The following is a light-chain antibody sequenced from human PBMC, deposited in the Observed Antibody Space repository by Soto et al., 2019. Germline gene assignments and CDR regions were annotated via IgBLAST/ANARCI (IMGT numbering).Light chain of an antibody. CDR1: QGISSY. CDR3: QQYNTYST. J-gene: IGKJ5*01. V-gene: IGKV1-9*01. CDR2: SAS. Sequence: DIQLTQSPSFLSASVGDRVTITCRASQGISSYLAWFQQKPGKAPNLLIYSASTLQSGVPSRFSGSGSGTEFTLTISSLQPDDFATYYCQQYNTYSTFGQGTRLEI.